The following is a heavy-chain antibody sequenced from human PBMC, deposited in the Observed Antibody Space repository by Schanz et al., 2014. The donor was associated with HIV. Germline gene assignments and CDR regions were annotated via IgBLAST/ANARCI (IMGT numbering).Heavy chain of an antibody. J-gene: IGHJ3*02. CDR2: IWYDGSNK. V-gene: IGHV3-33*06. CDR1: GFTFSTYG. Sequence: QVQLVESGGGVVQPGRSLRLSCAASGFTFSTYGMHWVRQAPGKGLEWVAVIWYDGSNKYYADSVKGRFTISRDNSKNILYLQMNSLRAEDTAVYYCAKDGSWEAFDVFDIWGQGTMVTVSS. CDR3: AKDGSWEAFDVFDI. D-gene: IGHD1-26*01.